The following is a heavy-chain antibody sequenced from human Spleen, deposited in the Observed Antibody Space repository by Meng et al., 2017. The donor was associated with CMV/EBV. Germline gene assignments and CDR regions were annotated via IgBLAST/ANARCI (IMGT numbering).Heavy chain of an antibody. Sequence: GGSLRLSCAASGFSFSTYAMSWVRQAPGKGLEWVSGISGSGGSTYYADSVKGRFTLSRDNAKNSLYLRMSGLRVEDTAVYYCARDQEGTRIPSPIHYGLDVWGQGTTVTVSS. D-gene: IGHD5-18*01. CDR3: ARDQEGTRIPSPIHYGLDV. CDR2: ISGSGGST. V-gene: IGHV3-23*01. CDR1: GFSFSTYA. J-gene: IGHJ6*02.